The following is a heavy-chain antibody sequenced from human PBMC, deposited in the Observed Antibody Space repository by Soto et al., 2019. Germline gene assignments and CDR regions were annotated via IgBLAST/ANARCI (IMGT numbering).Heavy chain of an antibody. D-gene: IGHD1-1*01. J-gene: IGHJ6*02. CDR2: IIPIFGTT. CDR1: GGTFNSYA. Sequence: QVQLVQSGAEVKMPGSSVKVSCKASGGTFNSYAIDWVRQAPGQGLEWMGGIIPIFGTTNYPQKLQGRVKLTPHESTRTAYMELSTLRSEDTAVYYCARGIVTGSEYNYYYYGMDVCSQGTTVTVSS. CDR3: ARGIVTGSEYNYYYYGMDV. V-gene: IGHV1-69*05.